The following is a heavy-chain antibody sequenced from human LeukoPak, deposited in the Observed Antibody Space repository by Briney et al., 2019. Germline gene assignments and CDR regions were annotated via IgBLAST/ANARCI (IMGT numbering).Heavy chain of an antibody. J-gene: IGHJ4*02. CDR2: IYTSGTN. V-gene: IGHV4-4*09. D-gene: IGHD3-3*01. Sequence: SETLSLTCTVSGGSIISYYWSWIRQPPGNRLEWIGYIYTSGTNNYNPSLKSRVIISVDPSKNQFSLKLSSVTAADTAVYYCARHGPTYYDFWSGYPLPDYFDYWGQGTLVTVSS. CDR3: ARHGPTYYDFWSGYPLPDYFDY. CDR1: GGSIISYY.